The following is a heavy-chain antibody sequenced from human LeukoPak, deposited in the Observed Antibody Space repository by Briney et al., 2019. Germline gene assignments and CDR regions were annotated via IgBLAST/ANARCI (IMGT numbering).Heavy chain of an antibody. CDR3: ARDAVGYCSGGSCYSHYYYGMDV. CDR1: GFTFSSYW. D-gene: IGHD2-15*01. Sequence: GGSLRLSCAASGFTFSSYWMSWVRQAPGKGLEWVANIKQDGSEKYYVDSVKGRFTISRDNAKNSLYLLMNSLRAEDTAVYYCARDAVGYCSGGSCYSHYYYGMDVWGQGTTVTVSS. J-gene: IGHJ6*02. V-gene: IGHV3-7*01. CDR2: IKQDGSEK.